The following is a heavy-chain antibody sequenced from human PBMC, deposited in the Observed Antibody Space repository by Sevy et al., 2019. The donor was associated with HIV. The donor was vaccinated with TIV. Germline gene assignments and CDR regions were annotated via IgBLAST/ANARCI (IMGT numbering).Heavy chain of an antibody. J-gene: IGHJ4*02. CDR3: GGHWEGLIDY. V-gene: IGHV4-39*01. Sequence: SETLSLTCTVSGGSISSCSYYWGRIRQPPEKGLEWIGRIDYTENTYSNPSLRRRITISVDTSKNQFSLKLSPVTAADTAVYYCGGHWEGLIDYWGQGTLVTVSS. CDR2: IDYTENT. D-gene: IGHD3-3*01. CDR1: GGSISSCSYY.